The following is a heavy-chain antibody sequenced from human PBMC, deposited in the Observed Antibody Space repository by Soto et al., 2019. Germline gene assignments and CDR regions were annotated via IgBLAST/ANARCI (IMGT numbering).Heavy chain of an antibody. Sequence: SGGSLRLSCEASGFPFGDYYMSWIRQSPERGLEWLSFLSSSSCFTKYADSVRGRFTISRDNAKNALYLQMNSLRAEDTAVYYCARRLGSLPTANLDLWGRGTLVTVSS. CDR2: LSSSSCFT. D-gene: IGHD1-1*01. J-gene: IGHJ2*01. CDR1: GFPFGDYY. V-gene: IGHV3-11*06. CDR3: ARRLGSLPTANLDL.